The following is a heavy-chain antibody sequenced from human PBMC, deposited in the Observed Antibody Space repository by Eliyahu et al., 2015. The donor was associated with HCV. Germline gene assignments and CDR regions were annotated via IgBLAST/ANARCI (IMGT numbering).Heavy chain of an antibody. D-gene: IGHD3-3*01. J-gene: IGHJ5*02. V-gene: IGHV3-49*05. CDR3: ARYYGFDP. CDR1: GFNFGDCP. Sequence: EVQLVESGGDLVKPGQSLRLSCTTSGFNFGDCPMSWFRQAPGKGLEWVGFIGTTASGATTEYVPSVNGRFVILRDDSKNIAYLQMYNLRVEDSAKYYCARYYGFDPWGQGTLVTVSS. CDR2: IGTTASGATT.